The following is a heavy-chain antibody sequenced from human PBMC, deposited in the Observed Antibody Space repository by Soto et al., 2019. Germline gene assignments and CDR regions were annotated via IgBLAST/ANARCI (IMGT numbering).Heavy chain of an antibody. Sequence: PGGSLRLSCAASGFTFEDSVIHWVRQAPGKGLEWVSGISLNSDIRAYADSVKGRFTISRDNAKDSVYLQMSSLRAEDTALYYCAKDMAHYDFWGNNERALDVWGQGTTVTVSS. CDR1: GFTFEDSV. J-gene: IGHJ6*02. CDR2: ISLNSDIR. V-gene: IGHV3-9*01. D-gene: IGHD3-3*01. CDR3: AKDMAHYDFWGNNERALDV.